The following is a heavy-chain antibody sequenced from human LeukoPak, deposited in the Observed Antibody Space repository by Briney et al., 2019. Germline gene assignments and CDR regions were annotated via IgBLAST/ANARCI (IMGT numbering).Heavy chain of an antibody. J-gene: IGHJ4*02. CDR1: RFTFSGYS. CDR2: ISSSSYI. CDR3: ARGAAGGDDFFDY. V-gene: IGHV3-21*01. D-gene: IGHD6-13*01. Sequence: GGSLRLSCAASRFTFSGYSMNWVRQAPGKGLEWVSSISSSSYIHYADSVKGRFTISRDNAKKSLYLQVNSLGAEDTAVYYCARGAAGGDDFFDYWGQGTLVTVSS.